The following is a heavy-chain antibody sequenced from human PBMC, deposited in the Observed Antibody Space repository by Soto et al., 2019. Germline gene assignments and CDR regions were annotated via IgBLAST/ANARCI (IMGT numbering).Heavy chain of an antibody. CDR1: GYTFTSYG. J-gene: IGHJ6*02. CDR2: ISAYNGNT. CDR3: ARVRCSSASCSYYFFGLDV. Sequence: ASVKVSCKASGYTFTSYGISWVRQAPGQGLEWMGWISAYNGNTNYAQKLQGRVTMTTDTSTSTAYMELTRLTSDDTAVYYCARVRCSSASCSYYFFGLDVWGQGTTVTVSS. V-gene: IGHV1-18*01. D-gene: IGHD2-2*01.